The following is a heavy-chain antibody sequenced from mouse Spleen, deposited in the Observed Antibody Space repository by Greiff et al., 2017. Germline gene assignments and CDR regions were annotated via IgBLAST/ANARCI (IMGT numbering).Heavy chain of an antibody. V-gene: IGHV1-76*01. CDR1: GYTFTDYY. J-gene: IGHJ4*01. Sequence: QVQLKQSGAELVRPGASVKLSCKASGYTFTDYYINWVKQRPGQGLEWIARIYPGSGNTYYNEKFKGKATLTAEKSSSTAYMQLSSLTSEDSAVYFCARENRYDEMDYWGQGTSVTVSS. CDR2: IYPGSGNT. CDR3: ARENRYDEMDY. D-gene: IGHD2-14*01.